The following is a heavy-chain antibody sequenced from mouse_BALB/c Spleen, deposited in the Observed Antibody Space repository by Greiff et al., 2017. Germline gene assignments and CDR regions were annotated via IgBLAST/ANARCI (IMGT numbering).Heavy chain of an antibody. D-gene: IGHD2-4*01. CDR2: ILPGSGST. CDR3: ARWADYDGLAMDY. J-gene: IGHJ4*01. V-gene: IGHV1-9*01. Sequence: QVQLQQSGAELMKPGASVKISCKATGYTFSSYWIEWVKQRPGHGLEWIGEILPGSGSTNYNEKFKGKSTFTAATSSNTAYMQLSILTSEDSTVYDGARWADYDGLAMDYWGQGTSGTVSA. CDR1: GYTFSSYW.